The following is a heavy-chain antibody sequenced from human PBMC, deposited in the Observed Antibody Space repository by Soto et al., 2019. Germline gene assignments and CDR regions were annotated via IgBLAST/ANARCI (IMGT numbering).Heavy chain of an antibody. J-gene: IGHJ4*02. Sequence: QLQLQESGSGLVNPSQTLSLTCAVSGGSISSGGYSWSWIRQPPGKGLEWIGYIYHSGSTYYNPSLRIRVTISVDRSKNQFSLKRSSVTAADTAVYYCARAGGLGAVAADYWGQGTLVTVSS. V-gene: IGHV4-30-2*01. CDR3: ARAGGLGAVAADY. CDR1: GGSISSGGYS. D-gene: IGHD6-19*01. CDR2: IYHSGST.